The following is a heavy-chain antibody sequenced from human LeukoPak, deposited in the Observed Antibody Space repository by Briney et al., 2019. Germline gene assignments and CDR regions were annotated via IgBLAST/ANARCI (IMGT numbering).Heavy chain of an antibody. CDR1: GFTFSSYA. D-gene: IGHD3-10*01. V-gene: IGHV3-30-3*01. J-gene: IGHJ3*02. Sequence: SGRSLRLSCAASGFTFSSYAMHWVRQAPGKGLEWVAVISYDGSNKYYADSVKGRFTISRDNSKNTLYLQMNSLRAEDTAVYYCARDCVETSKLLWFGELLLTAFDIWGQGTMVTVSS. CDR2: ISYDGSNK. CDR3: ARDCVETSKLLWFGELLLTAFDI.